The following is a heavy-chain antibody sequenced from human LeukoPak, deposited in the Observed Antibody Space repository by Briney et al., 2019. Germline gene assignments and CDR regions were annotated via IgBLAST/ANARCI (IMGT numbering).Heavy chain of an antibody. J-gene: IGHJ5*02. CDR1: GDSISGVSSY. V-gene: IGHV4-61*02. CDR2: IYSSGNT. CDR3: ARENIELVPAAVDGWFDP. D-gene: IGHD2-2*01. Sequence: SETLSLTCTVSGDSISGVSSYWSWIRQPAGKALEWIGRIYSSGNTNYNPSLKSRVTMSLDTSKNQFSLKLTSVTAADTAVHYCARENIELVPAAVDGWFDPWGQGTLVTVSS.